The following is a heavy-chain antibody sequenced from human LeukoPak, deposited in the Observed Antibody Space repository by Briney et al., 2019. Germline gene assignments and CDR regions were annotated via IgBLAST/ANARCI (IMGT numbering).Heavy chain of an antibody. V-gene: IGHV4-59*08. CDR2: IHSSEGT. D-gene: IGHD4-17*01. Sequence: SETLSLTCTVSGGSLNGYYWGWIRQPPGKGLECIGYIHSSEGTAHNASLKSRLTISLDTSKDQFSLTLSSVTAADTAVYYCARHVYGEGMVVWGKGTTVTVSS. CDR1: GGSLNGYY. CDR3: ARHVYGEGMVV. J-gene: IGHJ6*04.